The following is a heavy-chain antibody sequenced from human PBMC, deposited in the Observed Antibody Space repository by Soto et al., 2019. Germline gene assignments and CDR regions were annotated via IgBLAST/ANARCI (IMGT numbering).Heavy chain of an antibody. CDR1: GFTFGSYA. Sequence: GGSLRLSCAASGFTFGSYAMSWVRQAPGKGLEWVSAISGSGGSTYYADSVKGRFTISRDNSKNTLYLQMNSLRAEDTAVYYCAKAKEQWRPAHGMDVWGQGTTVTVSS. D-gene: IGHD6-19*01. V-gene: IGHV3-23*01. CDR3: AKAKEQWRPAHGMDV. CDR2: ISGSGGST. J-gene: IGHJ6*02.